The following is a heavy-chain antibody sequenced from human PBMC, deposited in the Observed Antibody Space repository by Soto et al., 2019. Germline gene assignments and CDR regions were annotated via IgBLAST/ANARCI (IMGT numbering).Heavy chain of an antibody. J-gene: IGHJ6*02. CDR1: GFTFSSYS. Sequence: PGGSLRLSCAASGFTFSSYSMNWVRQAPGKGLEWVSSISSSSSYIYYADSVKGRFTISRDNAKNSLYLQMNSLRAEDTAVYYCARVRGISGSQIYYYYYGMDVWGQGTTVTVSS. CDR2: ISSSSSYI. D-gene: IGHD1-26*01. CDR3: ARVRGISGSQIYYYYYGMDV. V-gene: IGHV3-21*01.